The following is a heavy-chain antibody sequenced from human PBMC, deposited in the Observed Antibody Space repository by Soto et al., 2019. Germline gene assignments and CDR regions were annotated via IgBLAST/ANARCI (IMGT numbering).Heavy chain of an antibody. CDR3: ARARVGASSFDY. D-gene: IGHD1-26*01. V-gene: IGHV4-59*08. J-gene: IGHJ4*02. Sequence: SETLSLTCTVSGGSISSYYCSWIRQPPGKGLEWIGYIYYSGSTNYNPSLKSRVTISVDTSKNQFSLKLSSVTAADTAVYYCARARVGASSFDYWGQGTLVTVSS. CDR1: GGSISSYY. CDR2: IYYSGST.